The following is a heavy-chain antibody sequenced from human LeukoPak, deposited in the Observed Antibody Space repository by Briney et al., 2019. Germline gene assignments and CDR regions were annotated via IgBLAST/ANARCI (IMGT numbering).Heavy chain of an antibody. CDR1: GFTFSSYS. Sequence: GGSLRLSCAGSGFTFSSYSMNWVRQAPGKGLEWVAYISTLSSTIYYADSVKGRFTISRDNAKNSLYLQTNSLRDEDTAVYYCARHGSGFNYWGRGALVTVSS. V-gene: IGHV3-48*02. D-gene: IGHD3-10*01. CDR3: ARHGSGFNY. J-gene: IGHJ4*02. CDR2: ISTLSSTI.